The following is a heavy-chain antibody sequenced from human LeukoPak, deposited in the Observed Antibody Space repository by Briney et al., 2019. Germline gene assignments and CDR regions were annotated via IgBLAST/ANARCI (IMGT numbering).Heavy chain of an antibody. V-gene: IGHV3-21*01. J-gene: IGHJ4*02. CDR1: GFTFSSYS. CDR2: ISSSGSYI. CDR3: ARDAASGYDPGFDY. D-gene: IGHD5-12*01. Sequence: PGGSLRLSCAASGFTFSSYSMNWVRQAPGKGLEWVSSISSSGSYIYYADSVKGRFTISRDNAKNSLYLQMNSLRAEDTAVYYCARDAASGYDPGFDYWGQGTLVTVSS.